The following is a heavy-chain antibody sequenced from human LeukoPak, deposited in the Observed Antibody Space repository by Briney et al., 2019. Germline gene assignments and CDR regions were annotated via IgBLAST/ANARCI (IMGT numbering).Heavy chain of an antibody. CDR3: ARGGAAAARKRGVDY. J-gene: IGHJ4*02. D-gene: IGHD6-13*01. V-gene: IGHV3-7*01. CDR2: IKQDGSDK. CDR1: GFTFSSYW. Sequence: GGSLRLSCTASGFTFSSYWMSWVRQAPGKGLEWVASIKQDGSDKFYVASVKGRFTISRENAKNSLYLQMNSLRAEDTAVYYCARGGAAAARKRGVDYWGQGTLVTVSS.